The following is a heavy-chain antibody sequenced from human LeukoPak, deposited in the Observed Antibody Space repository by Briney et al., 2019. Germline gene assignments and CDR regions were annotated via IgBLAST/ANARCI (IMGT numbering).Heavy chain of an antibody. CDR1: GYSFTNYW. V-gene: IGHV5-51*01. D-gene: IGHD2/OR15-2a*01. CDR2: IYPDDSVT. Sequence: GESLKISCKGSGYSFTNYWIAWVRQMPGKGLEWMGIIYPDDSVTRYSPSSQGQVTISADRSISTAYLQWSSLRASDTAMYFCARLSTFPDFWGQGTLVTVSS. CDR3: ARLSTFPDF. J-gene: IGHJ4*02.